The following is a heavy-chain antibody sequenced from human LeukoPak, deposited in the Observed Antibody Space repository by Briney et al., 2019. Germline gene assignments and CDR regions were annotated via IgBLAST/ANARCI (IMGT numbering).Heavy chain of an antibody. J-gene: IGHJ4*02. CDR3: ARGAFTYCSGGSCYSDY. V-gene: IGHV1-8*01. CDR1: GYTFTSYD. Sequence: ASVKVSCKASGYTFTSYDINWVRQATGQGLEWMGWMNPNSGNTGYAQKFQGRVTMTRNTSISTAYMELSSLRSEDTAVYYGARGAFTYCSGGSCYSDYWGQGTLVTVSS. D-gene: IGHD2-15*01. CDR2: MNPNSGNT.